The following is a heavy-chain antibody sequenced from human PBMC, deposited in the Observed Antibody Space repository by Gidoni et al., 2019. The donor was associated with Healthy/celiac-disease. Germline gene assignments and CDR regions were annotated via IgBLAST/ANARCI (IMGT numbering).Heavy chain of an antibody. D-gene: IGHD6-13*01. V-gene: IGHV4-59*01. CDR3: ARVGKQQPAGYGMDV. Sequence: QVQLQESGPGLVKPSETLSLTCTVSGGSISSYYWSWIRQPPGKGLEWIGYIYYSGSTNYNPSLKSRVTISVDTSKNQFSLKLSSVTAADTAVYYCARVGKQQPAGYGMDVWGQGTTVTVSS. CDR1: GGSISSYY. CDR2: IYYSGST. J-gene: IGHJ6*02.